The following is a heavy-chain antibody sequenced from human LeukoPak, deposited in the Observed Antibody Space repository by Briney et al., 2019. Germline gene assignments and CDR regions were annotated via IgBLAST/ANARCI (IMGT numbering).Heavy chain of an antibody. Sequence: ASVKVSCKASGYTFTGYYMHWVRQAPGQGLEWMGWINPNSGGTNYAQKFQGRVTMTRDTSTSTAYMELNRLRSDDTAVYYCARDIEENAFDIWGQGTMVTVSS. CDR1: GYTFTGYY. D-gene: IGHD5-24*01. CDR3: ARDIEENAFDI. CDR2: INPNSGGT. J-gene: IGHJ3*02. V-gene: IGHV1-2*02.